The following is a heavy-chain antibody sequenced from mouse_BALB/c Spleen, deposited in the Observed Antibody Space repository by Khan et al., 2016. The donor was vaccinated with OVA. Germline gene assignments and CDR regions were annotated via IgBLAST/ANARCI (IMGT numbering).Heavy chain of an antibody. D-gene: IGHD1-1*02. CDR3: ARKRGNYFDY. J-gene: IGHJ2*01. CDR1: GYPITSDHS. CDR2: IRYSGST. V-gene: IGHV3-2*02. Sequence: EVQLQEPGPGLVKPSQSLSPTCTATGYPITSDHSWYCIRQFPGNKLERMAYIRYSGSTSYNPSLKSRFSITRDTSKHQFFLHLNSVTTEDTSTYSCARKRGNYFDYWGQGTTLTVSS.